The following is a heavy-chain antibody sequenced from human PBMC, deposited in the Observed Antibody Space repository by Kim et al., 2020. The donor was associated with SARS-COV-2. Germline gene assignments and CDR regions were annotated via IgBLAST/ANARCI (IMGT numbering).Heavy chain of an antibody. CDR3: AKDTRALAAAGYYFDY. Sequence: SVKGRFTIARDNAKNSLYLQMNSLRAEDTALYYCAKDTRALAAAGYYFDYWGQGTLVTVSS. V-gene: IGHV3-9*01. J-gene: IGHJ4*02. D-gene: IGHD6-13*01.